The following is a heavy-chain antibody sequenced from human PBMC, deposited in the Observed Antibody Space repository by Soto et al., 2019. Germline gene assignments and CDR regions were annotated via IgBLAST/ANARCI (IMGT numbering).Heavy chain of an antibody. D-gene: IGHD5-18*01. Sequence: QVQLQESGSSLVRPSQTLSLTCDVSGGSISTGGCSWSWIRLPPGRALEWIGYIFDTGKTYYSASLTSRGTMSVDRAQNQFSLRLESVTATDTAIYFCACLDGYNPYFDLWGRGTLVTVSS. J-gene: IGHJ2*01. CDR1: GGSISTGGCS. CDR3: ACLDGYNPYFDL. CDR2: IFDTGKT. V-gene: IGHV4-30-2*01.